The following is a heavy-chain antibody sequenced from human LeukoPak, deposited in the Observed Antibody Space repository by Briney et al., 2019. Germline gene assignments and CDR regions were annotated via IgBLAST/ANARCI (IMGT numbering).Heavy chain of an antibody. D-gene: IGHD6-13*01. CDR3: ARARIAAAVNGAYYFDY. CDR1: GGSISSYY. V-gene: IGHV4-59*01. J-gene: IGHJ4*02. Sequence: SETLSLTCTVSGGSISSYYWSWIRQPPGKGLEWIGYIYYSGSTNYNPSLKSRVTISVDTSKNQFSLKLSSVTAADTAVYHCARARIAAAVNGAYYFDYWGQGTLVTVSS. CDR2: IYYSGST.